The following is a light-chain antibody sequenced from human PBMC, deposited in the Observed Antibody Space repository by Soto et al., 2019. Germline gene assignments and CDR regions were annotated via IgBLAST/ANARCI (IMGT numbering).Light chain of an antibody. CDR3: QQYTNWPYT. CDR1: QSVGSN. V-gene: IGKV3-15*01. Sequence: EIVMTQSPATLSVSPGERASLSCRASQSVGSNLAWYQQTAGQAPRLLIYGASTRTTGIPARFSGSGSGTEFTLTISSLQSEDFEVYSCQQYTNWPYTFGQGNKLEIK. J-gene: IGKJ2*01. CDR2: GAS.